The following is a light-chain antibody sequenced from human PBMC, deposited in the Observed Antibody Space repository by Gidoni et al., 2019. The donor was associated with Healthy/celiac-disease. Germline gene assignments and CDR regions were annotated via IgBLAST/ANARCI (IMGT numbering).Light chain of an antibody. Sequence: DIQMTQYPSSLSASVGDRVTITCRASQSISSYLNWYPQKPGKAPKLLIYAASSSQSGVPSRFSGSGSGTDFTLTICSLQPEDFATYYCQQSYSTPRTFGPGTKVDIK. CDR3: QQSYSTPRT. CDR1: QSISSY. CDR2: AAS. V-gene: IGKV1-39*01. J-gene: IGKJ3*01.